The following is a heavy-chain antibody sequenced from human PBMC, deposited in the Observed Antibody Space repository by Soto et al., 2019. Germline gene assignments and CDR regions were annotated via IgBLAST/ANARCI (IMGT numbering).Heavy chain of an antibody. J-gene: IGHJ4*02. CDR2: IYYSGST. CDR3: ARFKWGGSLYYFDY. V-gene: IGHV4-59*01. CDR1: GGSISSYY. Sequence: SETLSLTCNVSGGSISSYYWSWIRQPPGKGLEWIGYIYYSGSTNYNPSLKSRVTISADTSKNQFSLKLSSVTAADTAVYYCARFKWGGSLYYFDYWGQGTMVTVSS. D-gene: IGHD3-3*01.